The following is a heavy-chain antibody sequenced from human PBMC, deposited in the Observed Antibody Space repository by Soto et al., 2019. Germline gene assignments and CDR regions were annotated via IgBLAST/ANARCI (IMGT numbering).Heavy chain of an antibody. CDR1: GFTFSFYS. Sequence: PGGSLRLSCAASGFTFSFYSMTWVRQAPGKGLEWVSYISSSSGTVYYADSVKGRFTITRDNAKNSLYLQMNSLRAEDTAVYYCARDPDSSYHFDYWGQGTLVTVSS. V-gene: IGHV3-48*01. CDR3: ARDPDSSYHFDY. J-gene: IGHJ4*02. D-gene: IGHD6-6*01. CDR2: ISSSSGTV.